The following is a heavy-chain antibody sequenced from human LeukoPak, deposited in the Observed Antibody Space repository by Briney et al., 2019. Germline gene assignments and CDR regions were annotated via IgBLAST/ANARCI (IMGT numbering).Heavy chain of an antibody. V-gene: IGHV3-15*01. CDR3: TTDDVHYYDSSGYYLDY. J-gene: IGHJ4*02. Sequence: GGSLRLSCAASGFTFSSYAMSWVRQAPGKGLEWVGRIKSKTDGGTTDYAAPVKGRFTISRDDSKNTLYLQMNSLKTEDTAVYYCTTDDVHYYDSSGYYLDYWGQGTLVTVSS. CDR1: GFTFSSYA. D-gene: IGHD3-22*01. CDR2: IKSKTDGGTT.